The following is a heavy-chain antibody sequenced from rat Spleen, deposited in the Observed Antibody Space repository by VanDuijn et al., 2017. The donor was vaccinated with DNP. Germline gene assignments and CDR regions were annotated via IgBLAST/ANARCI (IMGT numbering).Heavy chain of an antibody. V-gene: IGHV5-31*01. CDR1: GFTFDNYW. CDR3: TRHYGGYLYYFDY. D-gene: IGHD1-11*01. CDR2: ITGGGGTT. Sequence: EVQLVGSGGDLVQPGRSLKLSCVASGFTFDNYWMTWIRQVPGKGLEWIASITGGGGTTSYPDSVKGRFTISRDDAKDTLYLRMNSLRSEDTASYYCTRHYGGYLYYFDYWGQGVMVTVSS. J-gene: IGHJ2*01.